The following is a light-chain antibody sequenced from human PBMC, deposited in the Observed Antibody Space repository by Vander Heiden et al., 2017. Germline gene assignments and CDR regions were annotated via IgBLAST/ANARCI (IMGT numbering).Light chain of an antibody. CDR3: AAWDDSLRGV. Sequence: QSVLTQPPSASGTPGQRVPISCSGSSSNIGSNYVYWYQQRPGTAPKLLIYRKNQRPSGVPDRFSGSKSGTSASLAISGLRSEDEADYYCAAWDDSLRGVFGGGTKLTVL. V-gene: IGLV1-47*01. CDR1: SSNIGSNY. J-gene: IGLJ3*02. CDR2: RKN.